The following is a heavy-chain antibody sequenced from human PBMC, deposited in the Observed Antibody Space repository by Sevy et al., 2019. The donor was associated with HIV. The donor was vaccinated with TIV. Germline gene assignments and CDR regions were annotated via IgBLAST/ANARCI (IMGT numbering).Heavy chain of an antibody. V-gene: IGHV4-34*01. CDR2: INHSGTT. J-gene: IGHJ6*02. D-gene: IGHD2-2*01. Sequence: SETLSLTCAVYGESFSSYYWSWIRQSPGKGLEWIGEINHSGTTNYHPSLKSRVSISADTSENQFSLKLTSVTAADTGVYYCAVRRRVVIPGVVRRRDQFFFYGMAVWGQGTTVTVSS. CDR3: AVRRRVVIPGVVRRRDQFFFYGMAV. CDR1: GESFSSYY.